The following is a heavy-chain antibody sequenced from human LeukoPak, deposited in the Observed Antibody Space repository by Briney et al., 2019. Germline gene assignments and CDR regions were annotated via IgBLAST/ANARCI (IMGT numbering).Heavy chain of an antibody. V-gene: IGHV4-4*07. CDR1: GGSISSYY. Sequence: PSETLSLTCTVSGGSISSYYWSWIRQPAGKGLEWIGRIYTSGSTNYNPSLKSRVTMSVDTSKNQFSLKLSSVTAADTAVYYCARDRRRYCSGGSCYSDYFDYWGQGTLVTVSS. D-gene: IGHD2-15*01. J-gene: IGHJ4*02. CDR2: IYTSGST. CDR3: ARDRRRYCSGGSCYSDYFDY.